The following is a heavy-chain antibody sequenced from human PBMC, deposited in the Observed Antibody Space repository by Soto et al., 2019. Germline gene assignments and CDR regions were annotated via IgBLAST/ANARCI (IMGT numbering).Heavy chain of an antibody. V-gene: IGHV2-26*01. CDR1: GFSLSNARMG. Sequence: SGPTLVNPTETLTLTCTVSGFSLSNARMGVSWIRQPPGKALEWLAHIFSNDEKSYSTSLKSRLTTSKDTSKSQVVLTMTNMDPVDTATYYCARIDEWLAVWDVWGQGTTVTVSS. D-gene: IGHD6-19*01. J-gene: IGHJ6*02. CDR2: IFSNDEK. CDR3: ARIDEWLAVWDV.